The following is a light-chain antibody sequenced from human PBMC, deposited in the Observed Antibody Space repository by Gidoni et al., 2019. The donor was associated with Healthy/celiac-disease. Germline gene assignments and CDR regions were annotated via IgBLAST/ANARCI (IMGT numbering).Light chain of an antibody. Sequence: QSALTPSASVSGSPGHSITISCTGTSSDVGGYNYVSWYQQHPGKAPKLMIYDVSNRPSGVSNRFSGSKSGNTASLTISGLQAEDEADYYCSSYTSSSTPVFGGGTKLTVL. J-gene: IGLJ2*01. V-gene: IGLV2-14*01. CDR3: SSYTSSSTPV. CDR1: SSDVGGYNY. CDR2: DVS.